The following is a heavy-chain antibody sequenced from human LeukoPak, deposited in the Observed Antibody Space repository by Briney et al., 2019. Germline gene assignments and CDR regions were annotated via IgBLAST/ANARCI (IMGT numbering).Heavy chain of an antibody. V-gene: IGHV1-2*02. CDR1: GYTFTGYY. Sequence: ASVKVSCKASGYTFTGYYMHWVRQAPGQGLEWMGWINPNSGGTNYARKFQGRLTMTRDTSISTAYMELSRLRSDDTAVYYCARDDCSSTSCYPTNWFDPWGQGTLVTVSS. D-gene: IGHD2-2*01. CDR3: ARDDCSSTSCYPTNWFDP. CDR2: INPNSGGT. J-gene: IGHJ5*02.